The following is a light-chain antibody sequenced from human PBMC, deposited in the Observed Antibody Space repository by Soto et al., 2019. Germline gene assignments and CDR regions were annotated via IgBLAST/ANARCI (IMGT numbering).Light chain of an antibody. CDR1: SSDVGSYNL. J-gene: IGLJ2*01. CDR3: CSYAGSGTLV. CDR2: EVS. Sequence: QSALTQPASVSGSPGQSITISCTGTSSDVGSYNLVSWYQQHPGKAPKLMIYEVSKRPSGVFNRFSGSKSGNTASLTISGLQAEDEADYYCCSYAGSGTLVFGGGTKLTVL. V-gene: IGLV2-23*02.